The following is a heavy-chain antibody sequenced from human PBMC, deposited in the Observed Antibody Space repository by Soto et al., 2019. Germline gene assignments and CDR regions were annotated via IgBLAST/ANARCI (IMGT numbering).Heavy chain of an antibody. J-gene: IGHJ4*02. Sequence: EVQLVESGGDLVQPGRSLRLSCTASGFMFGAYALSWFRQAPGKGPEWVGLIRNKISVGATEYAASVKGRFTISRDDSKSIAYLQMNSLKIEDTAVYYCTRPRNIWPKYYFDYWGRGTLVTVSS. CDR3: TRPRNIWPKYYFDY. D-gene: IGHD3-16*01. CDR2: IRNKISVGAT. CDR1: GFMFGAYA. V-gene: IGHV3-49*03.